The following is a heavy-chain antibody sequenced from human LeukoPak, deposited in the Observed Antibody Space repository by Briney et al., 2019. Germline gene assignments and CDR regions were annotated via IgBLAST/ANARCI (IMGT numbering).Heavy chain of an antibody. Sequence: GGSLRLSCAASGFTFDDYAMHWVRQGPGKGLEWVSGISWKSGSTGYADSVKGRFTISRDNAKNSLYLQMNSLRAEDTALYYCAKDRTPHYYYGMDVWGQGITVTVSS. D-gene: IGHD1-14*01. V-gene: IGHV3-9*01. CDR3: AKDRTPHYYYGMDV. CDR1: GFTFDDYA. J-gene: IGHJ6*02. CDR2: ISWKSGST.